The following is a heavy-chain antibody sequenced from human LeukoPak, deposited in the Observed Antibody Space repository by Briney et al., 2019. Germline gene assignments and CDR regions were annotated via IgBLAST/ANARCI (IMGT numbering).Heavy chain of an antibody. CDR3: ARFGGSYYYYYMDV. Sequence: PGGSLRLSCAASGFTFDDYGMSWVRQAPGKGLEWVSGINWNGGSTGYADSVKGRFTISRDNAKNSLYLQMNSLRAEDTALYYCARFGGSYYYYYMDVWGKGTTVTVSS. CDR1: GFTFDDYG. J-gene: IGHJ6*03. D-gene: IGHD1-26*01. CDR2: INWNGGST. V-gene: IGHV3-20*04.